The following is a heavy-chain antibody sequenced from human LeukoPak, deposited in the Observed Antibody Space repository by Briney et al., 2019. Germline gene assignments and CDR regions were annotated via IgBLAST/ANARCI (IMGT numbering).Heavy chain of an antibody. D-gene: IGHD3-16*01. Sequence: GGSLRLSCAASGFTFSNAWMSWVRQAPGKGLEWVASINADGSEKYYVDSMKGRFTISRDNVKNSVYLQMNSLRAEDTAVYYCAGDEWKAYYEHWGQGTLVTVSS. CDR1: GFTFSNAW. J-gene: IGHJ4*02. CDR3: AGDEWKAYYEH. V-gene: IGHV3-7*01. CDR2: INADGSEK.